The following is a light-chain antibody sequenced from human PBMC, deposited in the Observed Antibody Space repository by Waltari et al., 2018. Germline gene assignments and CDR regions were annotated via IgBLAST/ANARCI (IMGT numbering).Light chain of an antibody. V-gene: IGLV1-47*01. CDR1: STNIGTNS. CDR2: KTN. J-gene: IGLJ3*02. CDR3: AAWDDSLYVAL. Sequence: QSVLTQPPSASGTPGQSVTISCSGGSTNIGTNSVYWSQQLPGGAPKLLISKTNQRPSGVPDRFSGSKSGTSASLAISGLRSEDEADYYCAAWDDSLYVALFGGGTKLTVL.